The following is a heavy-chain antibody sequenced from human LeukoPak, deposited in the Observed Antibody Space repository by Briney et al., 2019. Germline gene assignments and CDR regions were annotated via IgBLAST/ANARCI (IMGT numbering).Heavy chain of an antibody. CDR3: ARDATLYDSRAYYYLC. CDR1: GGTFSRYA. Sequence: SVKVSCKASGGTFSRYAISWVRQAPGQGLEWMGGIIPMFRTVNYAQKFQGRVTITADESTSTAYMELTSLRSEDTAVYYCARDATLYDSRAYYYLCWGQGTLVTVSS. V-gene: IGHV1-69*13. D-gene: IGHD3-22*01. J-gene: IGHJ4*02. CDR2: IIPMFRTV.